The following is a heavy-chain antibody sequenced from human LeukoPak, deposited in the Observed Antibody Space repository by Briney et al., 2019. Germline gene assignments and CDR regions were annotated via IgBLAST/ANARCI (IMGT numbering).Heavy chain of an antibody. V-gene: IGHV3-23*01. CDR3: AKGYYYDSSGYYRGGAFDI. J-gene: IGHJ3*02. CDR2: ISGSGGST. D-gene: IGHD3-22*01. Sequence: GGSLRLSCAASGFTFSSYAMNWVRQAPGKGLEWVSAISGSGGSTYYADSVTGRFTISRGNSKNTLYLQMNSLRAEDTAVYYCAKGYYYDSSGYYRGGAFDIWGQGTMVTVSS. CDR1: GFTFSSYA.